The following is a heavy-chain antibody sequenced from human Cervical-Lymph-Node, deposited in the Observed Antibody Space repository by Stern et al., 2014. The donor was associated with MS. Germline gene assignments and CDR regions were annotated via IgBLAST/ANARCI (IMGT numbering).Heavy chain of an antibody. CDR3: ARQTTAWASDV. Sequence: EVQLVQSGAELIRPGESLKISCKGSGFKFSIYWLAWVRQMPGKGLEWMGLLYPGDSGTRYSPYFHGQVTMSADKSTSTAYLQWSSLNASDTAMYFCARQTTAWASDVWGQGTLVTVSS. J-gene: IGHJ4*02. CDR1: GFKFSIYW. V-gene: IGHV5-51*01. CDR2: LYPGDSGT. D-gene: IGHD1-14*01.